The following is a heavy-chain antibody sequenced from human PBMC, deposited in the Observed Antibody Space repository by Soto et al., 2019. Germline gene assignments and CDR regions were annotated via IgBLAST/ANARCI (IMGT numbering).Heavy chain of an antibody. CDR1: GYSFTSYW. D-gene: IGHD2-2*01. V-gene: IGHV5-51*01. Sequence: ASVKVSCKGSGYSFTSYWIGWVRQMPGKGLEWMGIIYPGDSDTRYSPSFQGQVTISADKSISTAYLQWSSLKASDTAMYYCARQIPAAESDAFDIWGQGTMVTVSS. J-gene: IGHJ3*02. CDR2: IYPGDSDT. CDR3: ARQIPAAESDAFDI.